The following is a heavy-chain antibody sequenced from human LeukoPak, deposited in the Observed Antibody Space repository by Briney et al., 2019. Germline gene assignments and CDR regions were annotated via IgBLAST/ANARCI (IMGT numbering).Heavy chain of an antibody. V-gene: IGHV3-11*01. CDR3: AKTARAYEY. J-gene: IGHJ4*02. Sequence: PRGSLTLSCVASGFTFSDFYMSWVRQTPERGLECISYIGVSGRDIKYADSVKGRLTISRDNAKNALYLQINSLRAGDTVVYYCAKTARAYEYWGQITQVSVSS. CDR2: IGVSGRDI. CDR1: GFTFSDFY. D-gene: IGHD2-21*01.